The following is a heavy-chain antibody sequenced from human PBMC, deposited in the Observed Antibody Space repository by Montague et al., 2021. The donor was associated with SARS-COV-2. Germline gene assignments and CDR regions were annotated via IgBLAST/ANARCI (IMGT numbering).Heavy chain of an antibody. Sequence: PALGKPTQTLTLTCTFSGFSLSTSGMCVSWIRQPPGKALEWLARXXWDDEKYYSTSQKTRLTIPKDTSKNQVVLTMTNMDPMDTATYYCAREYSSSVYFDYWGQGTLVTVSS. J-gene: IGHJ4*02. CDR2: XXWDDEK. V-gene: IGHV2-70*11. CDR1: GFSLSTSGMC. CDR3: AREYSSSVYFDY. D-gene: IGHD6-6*01.